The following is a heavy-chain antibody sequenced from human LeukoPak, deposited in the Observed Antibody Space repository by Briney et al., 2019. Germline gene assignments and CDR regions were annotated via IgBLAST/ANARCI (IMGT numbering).Heavy chain of an antibody. D-gene: IGHD2-2*01. CDR1: GGSFSGYY. CDR2: INHSGST. Sequence: KSSETLSLTCAVYGGSFSGYYWSWIRQPPGKGLEWIGEINHSGSTNYNPSLKSRVTISVDTSKNQFSLKLSSVTAADTAVYYCARGPLIVVVPAALPSMDVWGQGTTVTVSS. CDR3: ARGPLIVVVPAALPSMDV. V-gene: IGHV4-34*01. J-gene: IGHJ6*02.